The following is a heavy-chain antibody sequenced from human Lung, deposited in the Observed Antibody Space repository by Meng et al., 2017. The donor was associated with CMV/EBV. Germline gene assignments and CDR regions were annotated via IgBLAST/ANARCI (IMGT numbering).Heavy chain of an antibody. J-gene: IGHJ4*02. Sequence: QVQPQESGPGLVKPSQTLSLTCTVSGASISSGYYHWSWIRQPPGKGLEYIGHIYDSRSGTTYYNPSLKSRVTISVDTSNNQFSLKVISVTAADTAVYYCANNRVGAGGQGSWGQGTLCNVSS. V-gene: IGHV4-30-4*08. D-gene: IGHD6-13*01. CDR1: GASISSGYYH. CDR2: IYDSRSGTT. CDR3: ANNRVGAGGQGS.